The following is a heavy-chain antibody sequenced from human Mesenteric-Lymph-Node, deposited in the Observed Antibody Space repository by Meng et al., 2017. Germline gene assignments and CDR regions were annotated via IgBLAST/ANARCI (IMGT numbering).Heavy chain of an antibody. Sequence: PLHDSVPGLVKPSQTLSLTCTVSGGSITSTSSYWGWVRQPPGKGLEWIGSIYYRGSTNYNPSLKSRISMSVDMSKNQFSLKVNSVTAADTAIYYCVISSHNWGQGTLVTVSS. CDR1: GGSITSTSSY. CDR3: VISSHN. J-gene: IGHJ4*02. V-gene: IGHV4-39*07. CDR2: IYYRGST. D-gene: IGHD3-3*02.